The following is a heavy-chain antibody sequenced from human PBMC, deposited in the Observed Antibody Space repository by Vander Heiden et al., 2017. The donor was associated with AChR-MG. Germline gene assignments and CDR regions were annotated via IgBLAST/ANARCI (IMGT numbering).Heavy chain of an antibody. V-gene: IGHV1-2*04. CDR1: GYTFPGYY. CDR3: AREYDFWSGHIGSYYYYYGMDV. CDR2: INPNSGGT. D-gene: IGHD3-3*01. J-gene: IGHJ6*02. Sequence: QVQLVQSGAEVKKPGASVKVSCKASGYTFPGYYMHWVRQAPGPGLEWMGWINPNSGGTNYAQKFQGWVTMTRDTSISTAYMELSRLRSDDTAVYYCAREYDFWSGHIGSYYYYYGMDVWGQGTTVTVSS.